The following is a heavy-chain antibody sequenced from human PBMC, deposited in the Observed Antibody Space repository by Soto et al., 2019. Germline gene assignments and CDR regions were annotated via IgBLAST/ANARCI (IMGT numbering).Heavy chain of an antibody. CDR1: GYTFTSYA. D-gene: IGHD3-22*01. J-gene: IGHJ5*02. V-gene: IGHV1-69*13. Sequence: SVKVSCKASGYTFTSYAMHWVRQAPGQGLEWMGGIIPIFGTANYAQKFQGRVTITADESTSTAYMELSSLRSEDTAVYYCARPTRYYYDSSGQSAWFDPWGQGTLVTVSS. CDR2: IIPIFGTA. CDR3: ARPTRYYYDSSGQSAWFDP.